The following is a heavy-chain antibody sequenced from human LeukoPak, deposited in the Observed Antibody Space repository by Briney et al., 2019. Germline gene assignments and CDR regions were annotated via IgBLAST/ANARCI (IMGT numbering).Heavy chain of an antibody. CDR1: GGSFSGYY. V-gene: IGHV4-34*01. D-gene: IGHD3-16*02. J-gene: IGHJ4*02. Sequence: SETLSLTCAVYGGSFSGYYWSWIRQPPGKGLEWIGEINHSGSTNYNPSLKSRVTISVDTSKNQFSLKLSSVTAADTAVYYCARATMITFGGVIVIRHFDYWGQGTLVTVSS. CDR3: ARATMITFGGVIVIRHFDY. CDR2: INHSGST.